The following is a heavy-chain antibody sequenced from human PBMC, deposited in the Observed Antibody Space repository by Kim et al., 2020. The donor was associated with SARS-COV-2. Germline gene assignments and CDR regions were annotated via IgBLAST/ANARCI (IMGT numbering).Heavy chain of an antibody. CDR2: INPSGGST. V-gene: IGHV1-46*01. CDR1: GYTFTSYY. D-gene: IGHD5-18*01. Sequence: ASVKVSCKASGYTFTSYYMHWVRQAPGQGLEWMGIINPSGGSTSYAQKFQGRVTMTRDTSTSTVYMELSSLRSEDTAVYYCARGLYSYGTYYYYGMDVWGQGTTVTVSS. CDR3: ARGLYSYGTYYYYGMDV. J-gene: IGHJ6*02.